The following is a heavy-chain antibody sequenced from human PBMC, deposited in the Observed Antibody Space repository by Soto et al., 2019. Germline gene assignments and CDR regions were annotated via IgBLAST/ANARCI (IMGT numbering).Heavy chain of an antibody. CDR2: ISYDGSNK. Sequence: GGSLRLSCAASGFTFSSYAMHWVRQAPGKGLEWVAAISYDGSNKYYADSVKGRFTISRDNSKNTLYLQMNSLRAEDTAVYYCARDTDGSGWYGFFDYWGQGTLVTVSS. J-gene: IGHJ4*01. CDR3: ARDTDGSGWYGFFDY. D-gene: IGHD6-19*01. CDR1: GFTFSSYA. V-gene: IGHV3-30-3*01.